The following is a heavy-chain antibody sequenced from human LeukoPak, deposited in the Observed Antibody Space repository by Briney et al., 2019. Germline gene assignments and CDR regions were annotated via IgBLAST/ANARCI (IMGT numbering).Heavy chain of an antibody. J-gene: IGHJ4*02. D-gene: IGHD2-2*01. CDR3: LGYCSSTSCQNDY. CDR2: IYTSGST. CDR1: GGSISSGSYY. V-gene: IGHV4-61*02. Sequence: SQTLSLTCTVSGGSISSGSYYWSCTRPPAGKALEWIGRIYTSGSTNYNPSLKSRVTISVDTSKNQFSLKLSSVTAADTAVYYCLGYCSSTSCQNDYWGQGTLVTVSS.